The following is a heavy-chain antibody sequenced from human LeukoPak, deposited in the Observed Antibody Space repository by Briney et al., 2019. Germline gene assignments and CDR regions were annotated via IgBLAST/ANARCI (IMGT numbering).Heavy chain of an antibody. J-gene: IGHJ5*02. V-gene: IGHV4-59*11. CDR2: IHHSGST. CDR1: GGSISGHY. Sequence: NASETLSLTCTVSGGSISGHYWSWIRQPPGKGLEWIGYIHHSGSTNYNPSLKSRVTISVDTSKNQFSLKLSSVTAADTAVYYCARGRYCSSTSCYITAHNWFDPWGQGTLVTVSS. D-gene: IGHD2-2*02. CDR3: ARGRYCSSTSCYITAHNWFDP.